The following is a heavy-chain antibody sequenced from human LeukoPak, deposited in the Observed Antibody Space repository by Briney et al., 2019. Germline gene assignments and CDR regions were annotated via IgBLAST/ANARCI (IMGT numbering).Heavy chain of an antibody. CDR3: ARDTTYYDFWSGYYKEAYFDY. CDR2: ISAYNGNT. D-gene: IGHD3-3*01. Sequence: ASVKVSCKASGYTFTSYDINWVRQATGQGLEWMGWISAYNGNTNYAQKLQGRVTMTTDTSTSTAYMELRSLRSDDTAVYYCARDTTYYDFWSGYYKEAYFDYWGQGTLVTVSS. J-gene: IGHJ4*02. V-gene: IGHV1-18*01. CDR1: GYTFTSYD.